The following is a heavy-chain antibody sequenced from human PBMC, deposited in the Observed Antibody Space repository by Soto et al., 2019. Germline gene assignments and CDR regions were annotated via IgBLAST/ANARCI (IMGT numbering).Heavy chain of an antibody. CDR3: ARDPLYYDILTGETWFDP. D-gene: IGHD3-9*01. V-gene: IGHV1-69*04. Sequence: SVKVSCKASGGTFSSYTISWVRQAPGQGLEWMGRIIPILGIANYAQKFQGRVTITADKSTSTAYMELSSLRSEDTAVYYCARDPLYYDILTGETWFDPWGQGTLVTVS. J-gene: IGHJ5*02. CDR1: GGTFSSYT. CDR2: IIPILGIA.